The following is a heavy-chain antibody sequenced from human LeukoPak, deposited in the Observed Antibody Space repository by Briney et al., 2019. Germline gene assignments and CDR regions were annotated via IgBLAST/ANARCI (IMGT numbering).Heavy chain of an antibody. Sequence: GGSLRLSCAASGFTFSSYSMNWVRQAPGKGLEWVSSISSSSSYIYYADSVKGRFTISRDNAKNSLYLQMNSLRAEDTAVYYCARTLAPYSSSFWFDPRGQGTLVTVSS. V-gene: IGHV3-21*01. J-gene: IGHJ5*02. D-gene: IGHD6-6*01. CDR3: ARTLAPYSSSFWFDP. CDR1: GFTFSSYS. CDR2: ISSSSSYI.